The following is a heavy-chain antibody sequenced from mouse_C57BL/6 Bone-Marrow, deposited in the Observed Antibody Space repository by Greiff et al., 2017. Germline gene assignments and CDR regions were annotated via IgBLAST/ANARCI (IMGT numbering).Heavy chain of an antibody. J-gene: IGHJ3*01. CDR2: ISDGGSYT. CDR1: GFTFSSYA. Sequence: EVQGVESGGGLVKPGGSLKLSCAASGFTFSSYAMSWVRQTPEKRLEWVATISDGGSYTYYPDNVKGRFTISRDNAKNNLYLQMSHLKSEDTARYYCAKDNFWFAYWGQGTLVTVSA. D-gene: IGHD1-3*01. V-gene: IGHV5-4*01. CDR3: AKDNFWFAY.